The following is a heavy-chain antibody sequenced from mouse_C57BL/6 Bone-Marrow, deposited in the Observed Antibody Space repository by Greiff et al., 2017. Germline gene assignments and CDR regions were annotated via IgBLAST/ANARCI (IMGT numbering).Heavy chain of an antibody. CDR1: GYTFTSYW. V-gene: IGHV1-53*01. Sequence: VQLQQSGTELVKPGASVKLSCKASGYTFTSYWMHWVKQRPGQGLEWIGNINPSNGGTNYNEKFKSKATLTVVKSSSTAYMQLSSLTSEDSAVYYCARWYGYVFYAMDYWGQGTSVTVSS. CDR3: ARWYGYVFYAMDY. D-gene: IGHD2-2*01. CDR2: INPSNGGT. J-gene: IGHJ4*01.